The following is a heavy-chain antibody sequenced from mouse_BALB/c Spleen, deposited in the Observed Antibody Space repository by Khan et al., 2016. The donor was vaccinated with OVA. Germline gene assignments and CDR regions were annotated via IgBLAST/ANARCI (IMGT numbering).Heavy chain of an antibody. J-gene: IGHJ3*01. D-gene: IGHD1-1*01. CDR3: ARYLHYYGSSPWFPY. V-gene: IGHV3-8*02. CDR1: GDSITSGY. Sequence: EVQLQESGPSLVQPSQTLSLTCSVTGDSITSGYWNWIREFPGNKLEFMGYISYSGSTYYNPSLKGRISITRDTSKNQYFLQLNSVTTEDTATYYCARYLHYYGSSPWFPYWGQGTLVTVSA. CDR2: ISYSGST.